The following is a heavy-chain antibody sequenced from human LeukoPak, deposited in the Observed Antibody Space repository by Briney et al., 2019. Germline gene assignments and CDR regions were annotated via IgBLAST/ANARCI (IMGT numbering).Heavy chain of an antibody. CDR2: IYPADSDV. V-gene: IGHV5-51*01. CDR1: GYSINNYW. CDR3: ARQEYCSGGSCYTWFDP. D-gene: IGHD2-15*01. Sequence: GESLKISCKGSGYSINNYWIGWVRQMPGKGLEWMGIIYPADSDVRYSPSFQGQVTISADKSISTVYLQWSSLRASDTAMYYCARQEYCSGGSCYTWFDPWGQGTLVTVSS. J-gene: IGHJ5*02.